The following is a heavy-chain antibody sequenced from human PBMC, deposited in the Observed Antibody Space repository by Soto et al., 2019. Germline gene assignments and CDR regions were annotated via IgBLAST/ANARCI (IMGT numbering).Heavy chain of an antibody. CDR2: ISAYNGNT. J-gene: IGHJ6*02. Sequence: ASVKVSCKASGYTFTSYGISWVRQAPGQGLEWMGWISAYNGNTNYAQKLQGRVTMTTDTSTSTAYMELRSLRSGDTAVYYCARDISSLILRFLEWLPTAGIDYYYYGMDVWGQGTTVTVSS. CDR3: ARDISSLILRFLEWLPTAGIDYYYYGMDV. CDR1: GYTFTSYG. D-gene: IGHD3-3*01. V-gene: IGHV1-18*01.